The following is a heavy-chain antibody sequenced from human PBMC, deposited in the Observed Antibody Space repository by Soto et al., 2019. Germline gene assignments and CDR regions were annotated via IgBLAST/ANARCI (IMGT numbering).Heavy chain of an antibody. V-gene: IGHV3-30*18. J-gene: IGHJ5*02. CDR2: ISYDGSNK. D-gene: IGHD2-21*02. CDR3: AKGIAYCGGDCFANWFDP. CDR1: GFTFSSYG. Sequence: GGSLRLSCAASGFTFSSYGMHWVRQAPGKGLEWVAVISYDGSNKYYADSVKGRFTISRDNSKNTLYLQMNSLRAEDTAVYYCAKGIAYCGGDCFANWFDPWGQGTLVTVSS.